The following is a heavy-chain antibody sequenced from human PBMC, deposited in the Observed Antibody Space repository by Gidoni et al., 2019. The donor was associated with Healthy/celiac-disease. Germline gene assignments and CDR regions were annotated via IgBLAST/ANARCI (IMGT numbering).Heavy chain of an antibody. Sequence: EVQLVESGGGLVKPGGSLRLSCAASGFTFSSYSMNWVRQAPGQGLEWVSSISSSSSYIYYADSVKGRFTISRDNAKNSLYLQMNSLRAEDTAVYYCARGPGTGVDYWGQGTLVTVSS. J-gene: IGHJ4*02. CDR3: ARGPGTGVDY. CDR1: GFTFSSYS. D-gene: IGHD1-1*01. CDR2: ISSSSSYI. V-gene: IGHV3-21*01.